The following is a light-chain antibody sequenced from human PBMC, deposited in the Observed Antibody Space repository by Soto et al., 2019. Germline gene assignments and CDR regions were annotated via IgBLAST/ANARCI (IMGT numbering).Light chain of an antibody. Sequence: DIPVTQSPSTLSRSVGDRVTITCRASQSIDNKLAWYQRKPGKAPKLLIYDASTLESGVPSTFDGSGFGTEFTLTISSLQPDDFATYYCQEYSDSSWTFDQGTKVEIK. J-gene: IGKJ1*01. CDR2: DAS. CDR3: QEYSDSSWT. V-gene: IGKV1-5*01. CDR1: QSIDNK.